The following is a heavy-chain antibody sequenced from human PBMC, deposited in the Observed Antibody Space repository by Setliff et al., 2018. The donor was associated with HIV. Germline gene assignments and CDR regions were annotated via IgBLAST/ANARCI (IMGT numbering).Heavy chain of an antibody. Sequence: KPSETLSLTCAVSGYSIGSGSFWGWIRQPPGKGLEWIATIPHNGGTYYNPDPSLTGRVTISLDTSKNHFSLKLAFVTAADAAVYYCARYSTLTTNFDYWGQGTLVTVSS. V-gene: IGHV4-38-2*01. J-gene: IGHJ4*02. D-gene: IGHD4-17*01. CDR3: ARYSTLTTNFDY. CDR1: GYSIGSGSF. CDR2: IPHNGGT.